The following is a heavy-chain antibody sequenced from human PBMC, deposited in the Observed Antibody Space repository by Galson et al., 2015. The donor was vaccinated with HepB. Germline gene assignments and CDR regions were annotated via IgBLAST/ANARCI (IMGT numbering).Heavy chain of an antibody. CDR3: ARDQGIAAAGTVSNWFDP. J-gene: IGHJ5*02. V-gene: IGHV4-31*03. CDR2: IYYSGST. CDR1: GGSISSGGYY. D-gene: IGHD6-13*01. Sequence: TLSLTCTVSGGSISSGGYYWSWIRQHPGKGLEWIGYIYYSGSTYYNPSLKSRVTISVDTSKNQFSLKLSSVTAADTAVYYCARDQGIAAAGTVSNWFDPWGQGTLVTVS.